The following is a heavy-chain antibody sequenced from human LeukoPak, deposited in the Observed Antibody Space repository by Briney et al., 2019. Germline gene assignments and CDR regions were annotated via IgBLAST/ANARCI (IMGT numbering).Heavy chain of an antibody. J-gene: IGHJ5*02. V-gene: IGHV3-20*01. CDR2: INWDGGST. CDR3: ARAHLGDFCSGGSCYISNCFDP. CDR1: GFTFDDYT. D-gene: IGHD2-15*01. Sequence: GGSLRLSCAASGFTFDDYTMHWVRQGPGKGLEGVSGINWDGGSTGYADSVKGRLTMSRDNGKDSLELRMKRLEAEDTALYHCARAHLGDFCSGGSCYISNCFDPWGQGTLVTVSS.